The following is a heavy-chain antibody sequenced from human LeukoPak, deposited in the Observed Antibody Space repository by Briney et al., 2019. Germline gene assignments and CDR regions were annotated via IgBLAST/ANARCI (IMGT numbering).Heavy chain of an antibody. V-gene: IGHV3-21*01. J-gene: IGHJ6*03. CDR3: ARLDYYYYMDV. CDR2: ISSSSSYI. Sequence: GGSLRLSCAASGFTFSSYAMSWVRQAPGKGLEWVSSISSSSSYIYYADSVKGRFTISRDNAKNSLYLQMNSLRAEDTAVYHCARLDYYYYMDVWGKGTTVTVSS. D-gene: IGHD1-1*01. CDR1: GFTFSSYA.